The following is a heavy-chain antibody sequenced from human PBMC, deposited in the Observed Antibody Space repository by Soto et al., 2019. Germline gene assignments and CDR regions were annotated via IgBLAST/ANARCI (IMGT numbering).Heavy chain of an antibody. D-gene: IGHD6-19*01. CDR3: RTQWLD. J-gene: IGHJ4*02. CDR1: GFTFSDAR. Sequence: PGVSLRLSCAASGFTFSDARMSWVRQAPGTGLEWVGLIKRKTDGGTTDYAALVKGRFTISRDDSKNTVYLQKSSLKTEDTDVYYCRTQWLDWGQGTRVTVSS. V-gene: IGHV3-15*01. CDR2: IKRKTDGGTT.